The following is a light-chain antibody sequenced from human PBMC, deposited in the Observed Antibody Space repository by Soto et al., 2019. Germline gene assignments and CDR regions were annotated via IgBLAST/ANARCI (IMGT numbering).Light chain of an antibody. Sequence: DIQMTQSPSSLSASVGDRVTITCRASQMVRSNLNWYQQKPGKVPELLIYAASTLQPGVPSRFRGSGSGTDFTLTVSSLQPEDFATYHCQQTFSRPYTFGQGTKLEIE. V-gene: IGKV1-39*01. CDR3: QQTFSRPYT. J-gene: IGKJ2*01. CDR2: AAS. CDR1: QMVRSN.